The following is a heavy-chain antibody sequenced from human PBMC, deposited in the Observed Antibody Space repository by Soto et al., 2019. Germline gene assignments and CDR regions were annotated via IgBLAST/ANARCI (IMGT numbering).Heavy chain of an antibody. CDR3: ARDPESVMYYDFWSGYWFDP. CDR2: INAGNGNT. CDR1: GYTFTSYA. Sequence: QVQLVQSGAEEKRPGASVKVSCKASGYTFTSYAMHWVRQAPGQRLEWMGWINAGNGNTKYSQKFQGRVTITRDTSASTAYMELSSLRSEDTAVHYCARDPESVMYYDFWSGYWFDPWGQGTLVTVSS. D-gene: IGHD3-3*01. V-gene: IGHV1-3*05. J-gene: IGHJ5*02.